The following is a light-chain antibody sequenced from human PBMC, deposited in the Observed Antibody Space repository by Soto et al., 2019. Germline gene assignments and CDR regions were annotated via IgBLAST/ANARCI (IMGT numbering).Light chain of an antibody. V-gene: IGLV2-14*01. CDR1: SSDVGTYIY. CDR3: SSYTSSNTVV. Sequence: QSVLTQPASVSGSPGQSITISCTGTSSDVGTYIYVSWYLQHPGKAPKLLIYEVGHRPSGVSDRFSGSKAGNTASLTISGLQAEDEADYCCSSYTSSNTVVFGGGTKLTVL. J-gene: IGLJ2*01. CDR2: EVG.